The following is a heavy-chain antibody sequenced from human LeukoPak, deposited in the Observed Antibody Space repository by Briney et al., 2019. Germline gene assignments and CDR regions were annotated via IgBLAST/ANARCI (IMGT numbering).Heavy chain of an antibody. V-gene: IGHV4-4*02. CDR1: GASISSSHW. CDR2: IYHSGST. D-gene: IGHD3-9*01. J-gene: IGHJ4*02. Sequence: SGTLSLTCAVSGASISSSHWWSSVRQAPGKGLEWIGEIYHSGSTNYNPSLKSRVTISVDKSKNQFSLKLSSVTAADTALYYCARSCDGSYDILTGYPSYLYYFDYWGQGTLVTVSS. CDR3: ARSCDGSYDILTGYPSYLYYFDY.